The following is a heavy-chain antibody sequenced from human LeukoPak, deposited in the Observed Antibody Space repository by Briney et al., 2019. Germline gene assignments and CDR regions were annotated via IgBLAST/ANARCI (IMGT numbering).Heavy chain of an antibody. CDR2: TYYSSKWYN. J-gene: IGHJ1*01. V-gene: IGHV6-1*01. Sequence: SQTLSLTCAISGDSVSSKSATWNWLRQSPSRGLEWLGRTYYSSKWYNDYGLSIRSRITVNPDTSKNQFSLKLSSVTAADTAVYYCASSTESSSSTAAEYFQHWGQGTLVTVSS. D-gene: IGHD6-13*01. CDR3: ASSTESSSSTAAEYFQH. CDR1: GDSVSSKSAT.